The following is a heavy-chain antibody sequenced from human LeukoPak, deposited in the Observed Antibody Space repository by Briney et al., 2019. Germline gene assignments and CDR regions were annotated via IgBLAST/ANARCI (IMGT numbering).Heavy chain of an antibody. CDR3: AREITSGYYFLDS. D-gene: IGHD2/OR15-2a*01. Sequence: SETLSLTCTVSGGSISTYYWNWLRQPAGKGLEWIGRMYSSGSTSYNPSLKSRITMSIDTAKYQFSLNLNSVTAADTAVYYCAREITSGYYFLDSWGQGTLVTVSS. V-gene: IGHV4-4*07. CDR2: MYSSGST. J-gene: IGHJ4*02. CDR1: GGSISTYY.